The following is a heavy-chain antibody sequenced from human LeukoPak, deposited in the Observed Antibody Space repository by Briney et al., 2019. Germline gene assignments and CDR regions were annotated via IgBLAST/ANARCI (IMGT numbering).Heavy chain of an antibody. J-gene: IGHJ4*02. CDR1: GFSLSTSGVG. CDR2: IYWNDDK. V-gene: IGHV2-5*01. Sequence: SGPTLVNPTQTLTLTCTFSGFSLSTSGVGVGWIRQPPGKALEWLALIYWNDDKRYSPSLKSRLTITKDTSKNQVVLTMTNMDPVDTATYYCAHIKYYYDSSGYYYDYWGQGTLVTASS. D-gene: IGHD3-22*01. CDR3: AHIKYYYDSSGYYYDY.